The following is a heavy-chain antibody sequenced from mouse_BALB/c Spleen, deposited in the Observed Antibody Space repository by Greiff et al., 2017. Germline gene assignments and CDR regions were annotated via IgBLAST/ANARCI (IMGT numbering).Heavy chain of an antibody. CDR1: GYTFTSYT. J-gene: IGHJ2*01. D-gene: IGHD4-1*01. CDR3: ARPELGRGKFDY. CDR2: INPSSGYT. V-gene: IGHV1-4*02. Sequence: QVQLQQSAAELARPGASVKMSCKASGYTFTSYTMHWVKQRPGQGLEWIGYINPSSGYTEYNQKFKDKTTLTADKSSSTAYMQLSSLTSEDSAVYYCARPELGRGKFDYWGQGTTLTVSS.